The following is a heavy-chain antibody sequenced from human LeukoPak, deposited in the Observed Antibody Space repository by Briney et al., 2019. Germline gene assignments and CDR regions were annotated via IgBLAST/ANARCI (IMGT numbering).Heavy chain of an antibody. D-gene: IGHD2-15*01. V-gene: IGHV3-7*01. CDR2: INPAGSET. Sequence: GGSLRLSCAASGFSFSAYWMTWVRQAPGTGLEWVANINPAGSETYYVDPVKGRFSISRDNAKNLVYLQMNSLRAEDTAVYHCARFGYVAAVDAWGQGTPVTVSS. CDR1: GFSFSAYW. CDR3: ARFGYVAAVDA. J-gene: IGHJ4*02.